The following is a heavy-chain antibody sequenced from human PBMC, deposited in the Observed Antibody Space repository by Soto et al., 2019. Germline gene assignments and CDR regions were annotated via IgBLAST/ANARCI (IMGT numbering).Heavy chain of an antibody. CDR3: ARNYYNSKVYGY. CDR2: INYSGST. V-gene: IGHV4-31*03. D-gene: IGHD3-22*01. J-gene: IGHJ4*02. Sequence: SETLSLTCTVSGGSINSGGYYWSWIRQHPGKGLEWIGYINYSGSTNYNPSLKSRITISRDTSKNQFSLKLSSVTAADTAVYYCARNYYNSKVYGYCRQGTLVTVSS. CDR1: GGSINSGGYY.